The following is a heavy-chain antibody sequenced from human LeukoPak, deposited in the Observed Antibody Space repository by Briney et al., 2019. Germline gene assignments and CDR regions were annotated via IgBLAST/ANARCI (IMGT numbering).Heavy chain of an antibody. D-gene: IGHD1-26*01. CDR2: INPNSGGT. V-gene: IGHV1-2*02. J-gene: IGHJ4*02. Sequence: ASVKVSCKASGYTFTGYYMHWVRQAPGQGLEWMGWINPNSGGTNYAQKFQGRVTMTRDTSISTAYMELSRLRSDDTAVYYSARGHSGSYYEDYWGQGTLVTVSS. CDR1: GYTFTGYY. CDR3: ARGHSGSYYEDY.